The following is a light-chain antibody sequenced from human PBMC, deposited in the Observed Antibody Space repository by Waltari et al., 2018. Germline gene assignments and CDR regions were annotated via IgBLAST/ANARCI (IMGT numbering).Light chain of an antibody. CDR3: CSYAGSSTPKV. CDR2: EGS. J-gene: IGLJ3*02. V-gene: IGLV2-23*01. Sequence: QSALTQPASVSGSPGQSITISCTGTSSDVGSYNLVSWYQQHPGKAPKLMIYEGSKRPSGVSNRFSGSKSGHTASLTSSGLQAEDEADDYCCSYAGSSTPKVFGGGTKLTVL. CDR1: SSDVGSYNL.